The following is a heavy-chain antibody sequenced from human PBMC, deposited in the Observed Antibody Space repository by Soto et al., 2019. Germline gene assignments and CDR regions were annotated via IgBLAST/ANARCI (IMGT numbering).Heavy chain of an antibody. J-gene: IGHJ6*02. CDR3: ARNSNPYYYYGMDV. V-gene: IGHV3-33*01. Sequence: QVQLVESGGGVVQPGRSLRLSCAASGFTFSSYGMHWVRQAPGKGLEWVAVIWYDGSNKYYADSVKGRFTISRDNSKNTLYLQMNSLRAEDTAVYYCARNSNPYYYYGMDVWGQGTTVTVSS. CDR1: GFTFSSYG. D-gene: IGHD6-13*01. CDR2: IWYDGSNK.